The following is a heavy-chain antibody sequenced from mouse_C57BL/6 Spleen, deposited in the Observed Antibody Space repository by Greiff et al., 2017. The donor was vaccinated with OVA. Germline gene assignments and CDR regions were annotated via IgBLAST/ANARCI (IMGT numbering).Heavy chain of an antibody. J-gene: IGHJ3*01. D-gene: IGHD1-1*02. CDR1: GYSITSGYY. V-gene: IGHV3-6*01. Sequence: VQLKQSGPGLVKPSQSLSLTCSVTGYSITSGYYWNWIRQFPGNKLEWMGYISYDGSNNYNPSLKNRISITRDTSKNQFFLKLNSVTTEDTATYYCARNEEGGWFFFAYWGQGTLVTVSA. CDR2: ISYDGSN. CDR3: ARNEEGGWFFFAY.